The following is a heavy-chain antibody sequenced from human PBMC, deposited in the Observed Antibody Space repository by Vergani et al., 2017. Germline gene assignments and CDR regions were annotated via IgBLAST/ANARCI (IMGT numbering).Heavy chain of an antibody. J-gene: IGHJ3*02. D-gene: IGHD2/OR15-2a*01. CDR1: GGSISSGG. V-gene: IGHV3-30*03. CDR2: ISYDGSNK. Sequence: QVQLQESGPGLVKPSQTLSLTCTVSGGSISSGGYYWGWIRQPPGKGLEWVAVISYDGSNKYYADSVKGRFTISRDNSKNTLYLQMNSLRAEDTAVYYCARDLNRAFDIWGQGTMVTVSS. CDR3: ARDLNRAFDI.